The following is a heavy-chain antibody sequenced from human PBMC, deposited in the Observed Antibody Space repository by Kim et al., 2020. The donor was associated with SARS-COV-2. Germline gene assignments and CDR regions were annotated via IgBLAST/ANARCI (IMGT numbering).Heavy chain of an antibody. Sequence: SVKVSCKASGGTFSSYAISWVRQAPGQGLEWMGGIIPIFGTAHYAQKFQGRVAITADEPMSTAYMELSSLRSEDTAVYYCAGSVGGSIVVVPAAPCDYWGQGTLVTVSS. D-gene: IGHD2-2*01. CDR3: AGSVGGSIVVVPAAPCDY. J-gene: IGHJ4*02. CDR2: IIPIFGTA. V-gene: IGHV1-69*13. CDR1: GGTFSSYA.